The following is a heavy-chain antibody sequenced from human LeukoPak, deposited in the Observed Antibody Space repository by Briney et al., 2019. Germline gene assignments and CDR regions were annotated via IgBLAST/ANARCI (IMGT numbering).Heavy chain of an antibody. CDR3: ARARGTSGSYLREDFDY. J-gene: IGHJ4*02. Sequence: ASVTVSCKASGYTFTGYYMHWVRQAPGQGLEWMGRINPNSGGTNYAQKFQGRVTMTRDTSISTAYMELSRLRSDDTAVYYCARARGTSGSYLREDFDYWGQGTLVTVSS. V-gene: IGHV1-2*06. CDR2: INPNSGGT. D-gene: IGHD3-10*01. CDR1: GYTFTGYY.